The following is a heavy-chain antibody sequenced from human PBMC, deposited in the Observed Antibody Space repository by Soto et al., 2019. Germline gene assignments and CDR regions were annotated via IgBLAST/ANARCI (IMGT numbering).Heavy chain of an antibody. CDR2: ISFAGSNK. J-gene: IGHJ4*02. Sequence: GGSLRLSCAASGFTFSIYDMHWARQPPGKGLEWVALISFAGSNKYYADSVKGRFTISRDNSKNTLYLQMNSLRAEDTAVYYYARDHINGWKFDYWGRGTLVTVSS. V-gene: IGHV3-30*03. CDR3: ARDHINGWKFDY. D-gene: IGHD6-19*01. CDR1: GFTFSIYD.